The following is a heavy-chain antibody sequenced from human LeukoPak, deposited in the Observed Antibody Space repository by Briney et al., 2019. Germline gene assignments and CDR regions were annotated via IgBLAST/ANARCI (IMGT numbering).Heavy chain of an antibody. CDR3: ARARIQLWLDAFDI. CDR1: GFTFSSYA. J-gene: IGHJ3*02. D-gene: IGHD5-18*01. CDR2: ITHNGGST. Sequence: PGGSLRLSCAASGFTFSSYAMHWVRQAPGRGLEYVSAITHNGGSTYYANSVKDRFTISRDNSKNTLYLQMGSLRAEDMAVYYCARARIQLWLDAFDIWGQGTMVTVSS. V-gene: IGHV3-64*01.